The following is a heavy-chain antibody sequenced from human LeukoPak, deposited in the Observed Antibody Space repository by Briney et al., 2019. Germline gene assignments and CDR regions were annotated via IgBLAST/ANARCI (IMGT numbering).Heavy chain of an antibody. CDR3: ARDDYYFDS. Sequence: SQTLSLTCAISGDSVSGNRVAWNWIRQSPSRGLGWLGRTYYRSRWFNDYAVSVKSRIGINPDTSKNQFSLQLNSVTPEDTAVYYCARDDYYFDSWGQGTPVTVSS. J-gene: IGHJ4*02. CDR2: TYYRSRWFN. CDR1: GDSVSGNRVA. V-gene: IGHV6-1*01. D-gene: IGHD2-21*02.